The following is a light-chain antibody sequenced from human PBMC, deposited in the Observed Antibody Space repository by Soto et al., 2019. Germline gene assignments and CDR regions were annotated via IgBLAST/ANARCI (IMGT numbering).Light chain of an antibody. Sequence: ETVMTQSPGTLSVSPGERATLSCRASQSVSSNWAWYQQKPGQAPRLLIYDASARATGIPARFSGSGSGTEFTLTISSRQSEDFAVYYCEQYHEWPLTFGGGTEVEIK. J-gene: IGKJ4*01. CDR2: DAS. CDR3: EQYHEWPLT. CDR1: QSVSSN. V-gene: IGKV3D-15*01.